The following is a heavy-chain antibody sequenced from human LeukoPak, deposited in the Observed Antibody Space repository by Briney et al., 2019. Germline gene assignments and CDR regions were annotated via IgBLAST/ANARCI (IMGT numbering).Heavy chain of an antibody. CDR2: INHSGST. D-gene: IGHD5-18*01. J-gene: IGHJ4*02. V-gene: IGHV4-34*01. CDR1: GGSFSGYY. Sequence: SETLSLTCAVYGGSFSGYYWSWIRQPPGKGLEWIGEINHSGSTNYNPSLKSRVTISVDTSKNKFSLKLSSVTAADTAVYYCARGGQHLWPACLDYWGQGILVTVSS. CDR3: ARGGQHLWPACLDY.